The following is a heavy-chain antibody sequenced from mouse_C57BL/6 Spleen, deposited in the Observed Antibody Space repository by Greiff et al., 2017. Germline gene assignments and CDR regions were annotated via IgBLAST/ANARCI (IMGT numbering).Heavy chain of an antibody. V-gene: IGHV1-50*01. CDR3: ASRSQRAY. J-gene: IGHJ3*01. CDR2: IDPSDSYT. CDR1: GYTFTSYW. Sequence: VQLQQPGAELVKPGASVKLSCKASGYTFTSYWMQWVKQRPGQGLEWIGEIDPSDSYTNYNQKFKGKATLTVDTSSSTAYMQLSSLTSEDSAVYYCASRSQRAYWGQGTLVTVSA.